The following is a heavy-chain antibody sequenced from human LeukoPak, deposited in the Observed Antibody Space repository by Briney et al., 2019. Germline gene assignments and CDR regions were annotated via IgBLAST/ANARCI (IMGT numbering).Heavy chain of an antibody. CDR1: GGSISSYY. D-gene: IGHD4-17*01. CDR2: IYYSGST. CDR3: ARSYGDYITGAYVFDV. Sequence: SEPLSLTCTVSGGSISSYYWSWIRQPPGKGLEWIGYIYYSGSTNYNTSLKSRVTISVDTSKNQFSLKLSSVTAADTAVYYCARSYGDYITGAYVFDVWGQGTMVTVSS. J-gene: IGHJ3*01. V-gene: IGHV4-59*08.